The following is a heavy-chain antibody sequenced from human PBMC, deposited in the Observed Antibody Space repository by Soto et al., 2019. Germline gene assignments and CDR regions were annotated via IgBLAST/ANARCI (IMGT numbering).Heavy chain of an antibody. CDR3: ARFVRSCSATTCSTRADV. J-gene: IGHJ6*02. D-gene: IGHD2-2*01. CDR2: IYSGGST. Sequence: QVQLRESGPGLVKPSETLSLTCTVSGGFVNSDTHSWSWIRQTPGKRLEWIGFIYSGGSTKNPSLRSRVTMSVDTSKNQFSLKLRSVIVADPVVYHCARFVRSCSATTCSTRADVWGQGITVTVSS. V-gene: IGHV4-61*01. CDR1: GGFVNSDTHS.